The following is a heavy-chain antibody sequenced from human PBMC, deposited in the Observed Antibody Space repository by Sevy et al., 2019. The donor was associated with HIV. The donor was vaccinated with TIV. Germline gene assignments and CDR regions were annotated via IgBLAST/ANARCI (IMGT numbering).Heavy chain of an antibody. CDR3: ARDPLLYDILTGDYYYGMDV. J-gene: IGHJ6*02. Sequence: SETLSLTCTVSGGSISSYYRSWIRQPAGKGLEWIGRIYTSGSTNYNPSLKSRVTMSVDTSKNQFSLKLSSVTAADTAVYYCARDPLLYDILTGDYYYGMDVWGQGTTVTVSS. V-gene: IGHV4-4*07. CDR1: GGSISSYY. D-gene: IGHD3-9*01. CDR2: IYTSGST.